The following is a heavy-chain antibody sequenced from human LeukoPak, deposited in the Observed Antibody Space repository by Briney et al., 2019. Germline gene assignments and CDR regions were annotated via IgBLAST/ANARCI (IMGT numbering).Heavy chain of an antibody. V-gene: IGHV3-74*01. CDR3: ARVSHEPDYYYYMDV. CDR2: INSDGSNT. Sequence: GGSLRLSCAASGFTFSNYWMHWVRQAPGKGLVWVSRINSDGSNTNYADSVKGRFTISRDNAKNALYLQMNSLRAEDTALYYCARVSHEPDYYYYMDVWGKGTTVTVSS. CDR1: GFTFSNYW. J-gene: IGHJ6*03.